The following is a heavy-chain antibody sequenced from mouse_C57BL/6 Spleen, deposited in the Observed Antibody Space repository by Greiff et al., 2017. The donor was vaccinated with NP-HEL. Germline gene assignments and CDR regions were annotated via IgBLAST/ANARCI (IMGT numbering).Heavy chain of an antibody. CDR1: GYAFTNYL. V-gene: IGHV1-54*01. CDR3: ARSRLGNYYAMDY. D-gene: IGHD4-1*01. CDR2: INPGSGGT. Sequence: VQLQQSGAELVRPGTSVKVSCKASGYAFTNYLIEWVKQRPGQGLEWIGVINPGSGGTNYNEKFKGKATLTADKSSSTAYMQLSSLTSEDSAVYFCARSRLGNYYAMDYWGQGTSVTVSS. J-gene: IGHJ4*01.